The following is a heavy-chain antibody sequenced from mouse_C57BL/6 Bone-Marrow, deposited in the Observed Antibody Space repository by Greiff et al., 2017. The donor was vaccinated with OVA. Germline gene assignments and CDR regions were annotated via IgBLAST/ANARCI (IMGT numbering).Heavy chain of an antibody. V-gene: IGHV5-9-1*02. J-gene: IGHJ1*03. CDR2: ISSGGDYI. D-gene: IGHD1-1*01. CDR1: GFTFSSYA. Sequence: EVKVVESGEGLVKPGGSLKLSCAASGFTFSSYAMSWVRQTPEKRLEWVAYISSGGDYIYYADTVKGRFTISRDNARNTLYLQMSSLKSEDTAMYYCTRDYYAPRDVWGTGTTVTVSS. CDR3: TRDYYAPRDV.